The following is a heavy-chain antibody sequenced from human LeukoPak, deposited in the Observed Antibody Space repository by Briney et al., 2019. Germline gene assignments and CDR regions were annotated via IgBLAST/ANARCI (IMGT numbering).Heavy chain of an antibody. J-gene: IGHJ4*02. D-gene: IGHD3-16*02. CDR3: ARGHVWGSYPAYYFDY. Sequence: WASVKVSCKASGYTFTSYGISWVRQAPGQGLEWMGWISAYNGNTNYAQKLQGRVTMTTDTSTSTAYMELRSLRSDDTAVYYCARGHVWGSYPAYYFDYWGQGTLVTVSS. V-gene: IGHV1-18*01. CDR2: ISAYNGNT. CDR1: GYTFTSYG.